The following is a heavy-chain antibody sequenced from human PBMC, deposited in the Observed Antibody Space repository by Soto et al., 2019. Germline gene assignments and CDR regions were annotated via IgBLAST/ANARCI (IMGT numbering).Heavy chain of an antibody. J-gene: IGHJ6*02. CDR2: ISSSADTI. Sequence: QVQLVESGGGLVKPGGSLRLSCSASGFIFSDYFMSWIRQTPGKGLEWVSYISSSADTIYYADSVKGRFTISRDNAENSVYLQMNSLRAEDSAVYYCARDKVRDPGRSYWGQGTTVTVSS. V-gene: IGHV3-11*01. CDR3: ARDKVRDPGRSY. CDR1: GFIFSDYF. D-gene: IGHD3-22*01.